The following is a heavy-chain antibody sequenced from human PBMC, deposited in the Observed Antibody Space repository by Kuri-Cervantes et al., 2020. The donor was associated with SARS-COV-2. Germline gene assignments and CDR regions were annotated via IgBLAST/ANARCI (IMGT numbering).Heavy chain of an antibody. CDR2: INQDGSGK. Sequence: GGSLRLSCAASGLTFTNSWISWVRQAPGKGLEWVANINQDGSGKHSVDSVRGRFTISRDDAANSVDLLLNSLRVEDTAVYYCVSETFGVLDSWGQGSLVTVSS. V-gene: IGHV3-7*01. CDR1: GLTFTNSW. D-gene: IGHD2-8*01. J-gene: IGHJ4*02. CDR3: VSETFGVLDS.